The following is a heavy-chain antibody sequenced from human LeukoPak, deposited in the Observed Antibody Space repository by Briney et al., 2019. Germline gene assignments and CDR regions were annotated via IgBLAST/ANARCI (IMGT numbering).Heavy chain of an antibody. CDR2: IIPIFGTA. V-gene: IGHV1-69*13. J-gene: IGHJ4*02. D-gene: IGHD4-17*01. Sequence: GASVKVSCKASGGTFSSYAISWVRQAPGQGLEWMGGIIPIFGTANYAQKFQGRVTITADESTSTAYMELSSLRSEDTAVYYCARGPSDYGDSNYFDYWGQGTLVTVPS. CDR1: GGTFSSYA. CDR3: ARGPSDYGDSNYFDY.